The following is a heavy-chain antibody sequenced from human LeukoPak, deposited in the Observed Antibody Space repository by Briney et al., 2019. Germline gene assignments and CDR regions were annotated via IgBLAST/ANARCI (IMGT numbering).Heavy chain of an antibody. D-gene: IGHD2-2*01. CDR3: ARVSYQEGVDY. CDR1: GDSISSGDYY. V-gene: IGHV4-61*02. Sequence: SETLSLTCTVSGDSISSGDYYWSWIRQPAGKGLEWIGRIYPSGSTNYNPSLTSRVTISVDTSKNQFSLKLSFVTAADTAVYYCARVSYQEGVDYWGQGTLVTVSS. CDR2: IYPSGST. J-gene: IGHJ4*02.